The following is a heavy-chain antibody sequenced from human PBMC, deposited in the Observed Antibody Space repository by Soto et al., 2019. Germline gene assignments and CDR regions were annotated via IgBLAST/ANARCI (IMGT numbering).Heavy chain of an antibody. CDR3: GSESVRGWINN. Sequence: PSQTLSLTCAISGDTVSSNSAAWTWVRQSPSRGLEWLGGTYYRSKWYNDYAVSMKSRITINPDTSKNQFSLQLNSVTPEDTAVNYCGSESVRGWINNWGQGTLVTVSS. V-gene: IGHV6-1*01. CDR2: TYYRSKWYN. J-gene: IGHJ4*02. D-gene: IGHD2-2*03. CDR1: GDTVSSNSAA.